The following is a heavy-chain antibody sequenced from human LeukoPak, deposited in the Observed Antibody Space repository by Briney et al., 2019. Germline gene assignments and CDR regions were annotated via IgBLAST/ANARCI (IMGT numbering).Heavy chain of an antibody. J-gene: IGHJ4*02. V-gene: IGHV3-11*01. Sequence: GGSLRLSCAAAGFTFNDYHMTWIRQAPGKGLEGVSYISGSGSTIHYADSVRGRFTISRDNAKNSLYLQMNNLIAEDTAVYYCARTRYIYGWCYFDFWGQGTLVTVSS. CDR1: GFTFNDYH. CDR2: ISGSGSTI. CDR3: ARTRYIYGWCYFDF. D-gene: IGHD5-18*01.